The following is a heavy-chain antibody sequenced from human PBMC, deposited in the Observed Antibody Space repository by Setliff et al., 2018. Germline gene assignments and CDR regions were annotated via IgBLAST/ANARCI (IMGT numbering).Heavy chain of an antibody. Sequence: ASVKVSCKASGYTFTSYYMYWVRQAPGQGLEWMGTINTGGGSASLVDQFQGRVTMTRDTSTSTIYLELTSLRPDDTAVYYCARAGVAAAGKKGVFEHWGQGTLVTVSS. CDR1: GYTFTSYY. J-gene: IGHJ4*02. V-gene: IGHV1-46*01. D-gene: IGHD6-13*01. CDR3: ARAGVAAAGKKGVFEH. CDR2: INTGGGSA.